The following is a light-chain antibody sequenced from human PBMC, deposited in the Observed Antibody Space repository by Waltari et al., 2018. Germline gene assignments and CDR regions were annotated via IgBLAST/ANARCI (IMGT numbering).Light chain of an antibody. CDR1: QSVFYSSNNKNQ. V-gene: IGKV4-1*01. CDR3: QQYYSTPFT. J-gene: IGKJ3*01. CDR2: WAF. Sequence: DIVMTQSPDSLAVSLGERATINCKSSQSVFYSSNNKNQLGWYQQKPGQPPKLIIYWAFTRASGVPDRFSGSGSGTDFTPTISSLQAEDVGVYYCQQYYSTPFTFGPGTKVDIK.